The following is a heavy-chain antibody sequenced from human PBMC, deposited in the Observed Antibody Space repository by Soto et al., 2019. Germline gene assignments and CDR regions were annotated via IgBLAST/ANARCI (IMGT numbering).Heavy chain of an antibody. CDR3: AKLRLVTHDL. D-gene: IGHD3-9*01. J-gene: IGHJ5*02. V-gene: IGHV3-23*01. CDR2: ISGSGDYT. Sequence: GGSLRLSCVISGFSFSSFGMSWVRQAPGKGLEWLSLISGSGDYTYYTASLKGRFTISRDNSKNTVYLQINSLRAEDTAIYYCAKLRLVTHDLWGKGTLVTVSS. CDR1: GFSFSSFG.